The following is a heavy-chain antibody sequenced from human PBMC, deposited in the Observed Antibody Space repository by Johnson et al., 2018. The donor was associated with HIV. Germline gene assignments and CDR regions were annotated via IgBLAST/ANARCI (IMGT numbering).Heavy chain of an antibody. J-gene: IGHJ3*02. CDR1: GFTVSSNY. CDR2: IYSGGST. CDR3: ARDLSEGGSWYRDVVDI. V-gene: IGHV3-66*01. Sequence: MLLVESGGGLVQPGGSLRLSCAASGFTVSSNYMSWVRQGPGKGLEWVSVIYSGGSTYYADSGKGRLTISRDTSMNTLYLQMNSLSAEDTAGYHCARDLSEGGSWYRDVVDIWGEGTVVTVSS. D-gene: IGHD6-13*01.